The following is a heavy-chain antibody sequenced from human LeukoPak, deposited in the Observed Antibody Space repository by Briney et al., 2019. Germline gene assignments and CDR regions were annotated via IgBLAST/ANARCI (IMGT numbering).Heavy chain of an antibody. CDR1: GYSFTSYW. D-gene: IGHD3-22*01. J-gene: IGHJ3*02. CDR3: ARITMIVPGAFDI. Sequence: GESLQISCKGSGYSFTSYWIGWVRQLPGKGLEWMGIIYPGDSDTRYSPSFQGQVTISADKSISTAYLQWSSLKASDTAMYYCARITMIVPGAFDIWGQGTMVTVSS. V-gene: IGHV5-51*01. CDR2: IYPGDSDT.